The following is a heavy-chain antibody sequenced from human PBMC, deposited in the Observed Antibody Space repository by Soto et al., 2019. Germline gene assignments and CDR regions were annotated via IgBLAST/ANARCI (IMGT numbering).Heavy chain of an antibody. J-gene: IGHJ6*02. CDR1: GFTFSSYE. CDR3: ARDFNGGPDAIEGLPGYYGMDV. Sequence: GGSLRLSCAASGFTFSSYEMNWVRQAPGKGLEWVSYISSSGSTIYYADSVKGRFTISRDNAKNSLYLQMNSLRAEDTAVYYCARDFNGGPDAIEGLPGYYGMDVWGQGTTVTVSS. D-gene: IGHD2-2*02. CDR2: ISSSGSTI. V-gene: IGHV3-48*03.